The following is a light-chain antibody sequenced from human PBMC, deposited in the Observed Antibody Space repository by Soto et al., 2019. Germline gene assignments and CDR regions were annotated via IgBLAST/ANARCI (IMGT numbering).Light chain of an antibody. V-gene: IGKV1-27*01. Sequence: DIQMTQSPPSLYASVGDRVTITCRASQDISNYLAWYQQRPGKVPRLLISAASTLQSGVPSRFSGSGSGTDFPLTISSLLPEDAATYYCQNLDSAAFTFGPGTKGDIK. J-gene: IGKJ3*01. CDR3: QNLDSAAFT. CDR2: AAS. CDR1: QDISNY.